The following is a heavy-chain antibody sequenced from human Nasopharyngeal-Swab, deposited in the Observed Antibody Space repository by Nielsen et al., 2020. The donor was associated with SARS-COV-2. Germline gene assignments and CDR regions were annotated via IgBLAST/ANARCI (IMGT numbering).Heavy chain of an antibody. D-gene: IGHD2-15*01. J-gene: IGHJ6*02. CDR3: AREVALYGMDV. CDR2: IWYDGSNK. CDR1: GFTFSSYG. Sequence: GESLKISCAASGFTFSSYGMHWVRQAPGKGLEWVAVIWYDGSNKYYADSVKGRFTISRDNSKNTLYLQMNSLRAEDTAAYYCAREVALYGMDVWGQGTTVTVSS. V-gene: IGHV3-33*01.